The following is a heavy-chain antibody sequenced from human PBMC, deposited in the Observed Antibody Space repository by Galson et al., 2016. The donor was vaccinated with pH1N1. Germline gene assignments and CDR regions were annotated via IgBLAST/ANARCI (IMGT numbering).Heavy chain of an antibody. CDR1: GDSVSSNSAA. V-gene: IGHV6-1*01. D-gene: IGHD6-13*01. Sequence: CAISGDSVSSNSAAWNWIRQSPSRGLEWLGRTYCRSKWYNDYAVSVKSRITINPDTSKNQFFLLLNSVTPEDTSGYYCARDGIAAAGIRRDQYYFDYWGQGTLVTVSS. CDR2: TYCRSKWYN. CDR3: ARDGIAAAGIRRDQYYFDY. J-gene: IGHJ4*02.